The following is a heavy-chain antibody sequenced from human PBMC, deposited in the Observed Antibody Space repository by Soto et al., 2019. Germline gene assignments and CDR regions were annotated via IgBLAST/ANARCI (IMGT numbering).Heavy chain of an antibody. Sequence: GGSLRLSFSASRFTFRCFSMNLVRQASRKVLDWVSCISSNSSNIYYADSVKGRFTISRDNAKNSLYLQMNSLRAEDTAVYYCARVTDSSGWDFYYYYGMDVWGQRTTVTVSS. J-gene: IGHJ6*02. CDR1: RFTFRCFS. D-gene: IGHD6-19*01. CDR3: ARVTDSSGWDFYYYYGMDV. V-gene: IGHV3-21*01. CDR2: ISSNSSNI.